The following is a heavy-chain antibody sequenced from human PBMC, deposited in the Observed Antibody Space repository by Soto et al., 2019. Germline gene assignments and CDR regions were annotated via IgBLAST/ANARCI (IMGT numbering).Heavy chain of an antibody. CDR1: GFTFSSYA. V-gene: IGHV3-23*01. CDR3: ADIAVAGMYFDY. J-gene: IGHJ4*02. CDR2: ISGSGGST. D-gene: IGHD6-19*01. Sequence: EVQLLESGGGLVQPGGSLRLSCAASGFTFSSYAMSWVRQAPGKGLELVSAISGSGGSTYYADFVKGRFTISRDNSKNTLYLQMNSLRAEDTAVYYCADIAVAGMYFDYWGQGTLVTVSS.